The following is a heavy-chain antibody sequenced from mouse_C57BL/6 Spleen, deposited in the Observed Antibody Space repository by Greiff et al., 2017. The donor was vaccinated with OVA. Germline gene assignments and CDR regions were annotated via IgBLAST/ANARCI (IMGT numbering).Heavy chain of an antibody. CDR2: ISSGSSTI. CDR3: ARDYAMDY. V-gene: IGHV5-17*01. Sequence: EVKLLESGGGLVKPGGSLKLSCAASGFSFSDYGMHWVRQTPEKRLEWVAYISSGSSTIYYADTVKGRFTISRDNAKNTLFLQMTSLRSEDTAMYFCARDYAMDYWGQGTSVTVSS. CDR1: GFSFSDYG. J-gene: IGHJ4*01.